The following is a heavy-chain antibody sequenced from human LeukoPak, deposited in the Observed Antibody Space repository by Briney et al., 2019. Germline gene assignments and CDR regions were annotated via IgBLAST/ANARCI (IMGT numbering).Heavy chain of an antibody. CDR1: GYSISSGYY. Sequence: SETLSLTCTVSGYSISSGYYWGWIRQPPGKGLEWIGSIYHSGSTYYNPSLKSRVTISVDTSKNQFSLKLSSVTAADTAVYYCASRVYCDYGSNWFDPWGQGTLVTVSS. D-gene: IGHD4-17*01. J-gene: IGHJ5*02. CDR3: ASRVYCDYGSNWFDP. CDR2: IYHSGST. V-gene: IGHV4-38-2*02.